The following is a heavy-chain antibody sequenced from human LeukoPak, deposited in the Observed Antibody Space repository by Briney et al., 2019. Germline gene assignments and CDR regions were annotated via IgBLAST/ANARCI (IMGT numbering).Heavy chain of an antibody. V-gene: IGHV3-20*04. CDR2: INWNGGST. J-gene: IGHJ6*03. CDR1: GFTFDDYA. CDR3: ARGPSYCGGDCYFEGDYYYYMDV. Sequence: GGSLRLSCAASGFTFDDYAMHWVRQAPGKGLEWVSGINWNGGSTGYADSVKGRFTISRDNAKNSLYLQMNSLRAEDTALYYCARGPSYCGGDCYFEGDYYYYMDVWGKGTTVTISS. D-gene: IGHD2-21*02.